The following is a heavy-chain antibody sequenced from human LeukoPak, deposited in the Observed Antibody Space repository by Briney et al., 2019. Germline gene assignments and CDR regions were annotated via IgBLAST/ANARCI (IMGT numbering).Heavy chain of an antibody. J-gene: IGHJ1*01. CDR1: GYTFTSYG. Sequence: ASVKVSCKASGYTFTSYGSSWVRQAPGQGLEWMGWISAYNDKTNYAQKLQGRVTMTTDTSTSTAYMELRSLRSDDTAVYYCARGPPAYCSGGSCYRTEYFQHWGQGTLVTVSS. CDR3: ARGPPAYCSGGSCYRTEYFQH. D-gene: IGHD2-15*01. V-gene: IGHV1-18*01. CDR2: ISAYNDKT.